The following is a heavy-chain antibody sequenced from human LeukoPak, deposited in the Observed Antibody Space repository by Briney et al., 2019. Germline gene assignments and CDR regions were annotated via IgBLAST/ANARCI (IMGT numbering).Heavy chain of an antibody. V-gene: IGHV3-23*01. J-gene: IGHJ5*02. CDR2: ISGSGGST. CDR1: GFTFSSYA. CDR3: AKDLDDFWSGYYTEDWFDP. Sequence: PGGSLRLSCAASGFTFSSYAMSWVRQAPGKGLEWVSAISGSGGSTYYADSVKGRFTIPRDNSKNTLYLQMNSLRAEDTAVYYCAKDLDDFWSGYYTEDWFDPWGQGTLVTVSS. D-gene: IGHD3-3*01.